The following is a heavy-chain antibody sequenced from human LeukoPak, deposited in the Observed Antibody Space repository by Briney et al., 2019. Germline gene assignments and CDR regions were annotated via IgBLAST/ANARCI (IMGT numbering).Heavy chain of an antibody. CDR1: GFTFSSYA. V-gene: IGHV3-64D*06. Sequence: GGSLRLSCSASGFTFSSYAMHWVRQAPGKGLEYVSSISSNGGSTYYADSVKGRFTISRDNSKNTLFLQMSSLRTEDTAVYYCASPYSGYDYNFDHWGQGTLITVSS. J-gene: IGHJ4*02. CDR2: ISSNGGST. D-gene: IGHD5-12*01. CDR3: ASPYSGYDYNFDH.